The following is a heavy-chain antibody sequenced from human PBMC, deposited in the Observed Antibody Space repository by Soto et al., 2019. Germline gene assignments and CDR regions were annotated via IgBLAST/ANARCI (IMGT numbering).Heavy chain of an antibody. CDR2: IYPMFGAA. D-gene: IGHD3-10*01. CDR1: GGTFNTYA. Sequence: QVQLVQSGAEMKKPGSSVKVSCQSSGGTFNTYAMNWVRQAPGQGPEWMGDIYPMFGAASYAPKFQGRVTIAADESTGTSYMQLSSLTSEDTALYFCAREVQVHTPAFVYWGQGTLVTVSS. J-gene: IGHJ4*02. CDR3: AREVQVHTPAFVY. V-gene: IGHV1-69*19.